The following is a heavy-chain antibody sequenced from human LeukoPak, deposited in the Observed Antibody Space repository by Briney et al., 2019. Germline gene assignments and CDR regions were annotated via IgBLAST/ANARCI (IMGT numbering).Heavy chain of an antibody. V-gene: IGHV1-69*02. CDR1: GGTFSSYT. CDR3: ARGYSSSWITLDY. J-gene: IGHJ4*02. CDR2: IIPILGIA. Sequence: SVKVSCKASGGTFSSYTISWVRQAPGQGLEWMGRIIPILGIANYAQKFQGRVTITADKSTSTAYMELNSLRSEDTAVYYCARGYSSSWITLDYWGQGTLVTVSS. D-gene: IGHD6-13*01.